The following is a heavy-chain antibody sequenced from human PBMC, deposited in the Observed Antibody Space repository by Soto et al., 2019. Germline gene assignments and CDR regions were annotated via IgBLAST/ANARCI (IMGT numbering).Heavy chain of an antibody. Sequence: SETLSLTCTVSGGSISSGSYYWSWIRQHPGKGLEWIGYIYYSGSTYYNPSLKSRVTISVDTSKNQFSLKLSSVTAADTAAYYCARWPQLEPRFDYWGQGTLVTVSS. D-gene: IGHD1-1*01. J-gene: IGHJ4*02. CDR3: ARWPQLEPRFDY. CDR1: GGSISSGSYY. CDR2: IYYSGST. V-gene: IGHV4-31*03.